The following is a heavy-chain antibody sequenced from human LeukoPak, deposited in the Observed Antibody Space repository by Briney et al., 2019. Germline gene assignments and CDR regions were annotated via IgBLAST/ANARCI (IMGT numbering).Heavy chain of an antibody. V-gene: IGHV3-30*18. CDR2: ISYDGSNK. CDR3: AKHLRCSGDSCYRPSYYYYGMDV. Sequence: GGSLRLSCAASGFTFSSYGMHWVRQAPGKGLEWVAVISYDGSNKYYADSVKGRFTISRDNSKNTLYLQMNSLGAEDTAVYYCAKHLRCSGDSCYRPSYYYYGMDVWGQGTTVTVSS. D-gene: IGHD2-15*01. CDR1: GFTFSSYG. J-gene: IGHJ6*02.